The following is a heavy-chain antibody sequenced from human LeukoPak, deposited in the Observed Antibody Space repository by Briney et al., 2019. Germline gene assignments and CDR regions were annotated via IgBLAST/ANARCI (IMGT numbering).Heavy chain of an antibody. CDR3: AKDPLSYGSGTYYNY. J-gene: IGHJ4*02. V-gene: IGHV3-23*01. Sequence: GGSLRPSCAASGFIFSSYGMSWVRQAPGKGLEWVSGISGSGGSTYYADSVKGRFTISRDNSKNTLYLQMNSLRAEDTAVYYCAKDPLSYGSGTYYNYWGQGTLVTVSS. CDR1: GFIFSSYG. D-gene: IGHD3-10*01. CDR2: ISGSGGST.